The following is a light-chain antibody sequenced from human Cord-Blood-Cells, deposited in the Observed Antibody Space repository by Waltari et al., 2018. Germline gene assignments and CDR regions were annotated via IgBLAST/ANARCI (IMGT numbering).Light chain of an antibody. CDR2: GVS. J-gene: IGKJ1*01. CDR1: QSVSSSY. CDR3: QQYGSSPWT. V-gene: IGKV3-20*01. Sequence: IVLTQSPGTLSLSPGERATLSCRASQSVSSSYLAWYQQKPGQAPRLLIYGVSSRATGIPDRFSGSGSGTDFTLTISRLEPEDFAVYYCQQYGSSPWTFGQGTKVEIK.